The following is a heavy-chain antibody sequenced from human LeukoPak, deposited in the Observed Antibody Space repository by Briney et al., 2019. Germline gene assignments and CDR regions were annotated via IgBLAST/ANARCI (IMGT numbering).Heavy chain of an antibody. J-gene: IGHJ4*02. CDR1: GYSFTNYW. D-gene: IGHD3-3*01. Sequence: GESLKISCKVSGYSFTNYWIAWVRQMPGKGLEWMGIIYPGDSDARYSPSFQGQVTISADKSISTAYLQWSSLKASDSAMYYCAILGVGYDSYFDYWGQGTLVTVSS. CDR2: IYPGDSDA. V-gene: IGHV5-51*01. CDR3: AILGVGYDSYFDY.